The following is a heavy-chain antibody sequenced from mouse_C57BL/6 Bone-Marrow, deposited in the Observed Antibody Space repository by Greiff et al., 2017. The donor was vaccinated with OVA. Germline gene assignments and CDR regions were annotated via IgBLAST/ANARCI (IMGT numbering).Heavy chain of an antibody. J-gene: IGHJ3*01. Sequence: VQLQQSGAELARPGASVKMSCKASGYTFTSYTMHWVKQRPGQGLEWIGYINPSSGYTKYNQKFKDKATLTADKSSSTAYMQMGSLTSEDSAVYYCARCHMSHYGSSSWCAYWGQGTMVTVSA. CDR2: INPSSGYT. CDR1: GYTFTSYT. CDR3: ARCHMSHYGSSSWCAY. D-gene: IGHD1-1*01. V-gene: IGHV1-4*01.